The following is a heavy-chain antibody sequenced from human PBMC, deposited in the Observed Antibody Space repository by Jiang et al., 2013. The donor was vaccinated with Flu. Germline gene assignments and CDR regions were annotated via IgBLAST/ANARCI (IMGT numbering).Heavy chain of an antibody. J-gene: IGHJ4*02. D-gene: IGHD3-22*01. CDR3: ARGWNYDSSGPVGY. V-gene: IGHV4-34*01. CDR1: GGSFSGYY. Sequence: KPSETLSLTCAVYGGSFSGYYWSWIRQPPGKGLEWIGEINHSGSTNYNPSLKSRVTISVDTSKNQFSLKLSSVTAADTAVYYCARGWNYDSSGPVGYWGQGTLVTVSS. CDR2: INHSGST.